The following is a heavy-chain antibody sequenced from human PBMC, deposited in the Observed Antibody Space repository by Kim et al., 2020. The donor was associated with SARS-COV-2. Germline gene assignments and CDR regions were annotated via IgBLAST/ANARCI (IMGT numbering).Heavy chain of an antibody. CDR1: GYTLTELS. V-gene: IGHV1-24*01. J-gene: IGHJ5*02. Sequence: ASVKVSCKVSGYTLTELSMHWVRQAPGKGLEWMGGFDPEDGETIYAQKFQGRVTMTEDTSTDTAYMELSSLRSEDTAVYYCATSADCGGDCSSFDPWGQGTLVTVSS. CDR2: FDPEDGET. D-gene: IGHD2-21*02. CDR3: ATSADCGGDCSSFDP.